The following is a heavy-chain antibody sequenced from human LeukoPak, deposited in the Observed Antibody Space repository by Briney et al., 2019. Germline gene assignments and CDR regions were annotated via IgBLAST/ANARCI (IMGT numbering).Heavy chain of an antibody. CDR1: GFTFSTYA. CDR3: ARDTGGHYFDY. V-gene: IGHV3-30-3*01. D-gene: IGHD3-16*01. J-gene: IGHJ4*02. CDR2: ISFDGGNK. Sequence: GGSLSLPCAASGFTFSTYAMHWVRQAPGKGLEWVAVISFDGGNKYYADSVKGRFTISRDNSKNTLYLQINSLRAEDTAVYFCARDTGGHYFDYWGQGTLVTVSS.